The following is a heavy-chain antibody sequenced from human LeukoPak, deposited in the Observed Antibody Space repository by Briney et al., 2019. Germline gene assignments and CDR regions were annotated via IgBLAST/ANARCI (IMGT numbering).Heavy chain of an antibody. CDR3: AKDLVRGVIKYYYYGMDV. D-gene: IGHD3-10*01. Sequence: GRSLRLSCAASGFTFSSYGMHWVRQAPGKGLEWVAVISYDGSNKYYADSVKGRFTISRDNSKNTLYLQMNSLRAEDTAVYYCAKDLVRGVIKYYYYGMDVWGKGTTVTVSS. CDR1: GFTFSSYG. V-gene: IGHV3-30*18. CDR2: ISYDGSNK. J-gene: IGHJ6*04.